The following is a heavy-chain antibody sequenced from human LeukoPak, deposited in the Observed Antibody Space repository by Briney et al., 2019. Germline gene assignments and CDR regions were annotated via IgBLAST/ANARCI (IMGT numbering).Heavy chain of an antibody. CDR1: GFTLSSYG. CDR3: ARDGSGPLDY. D-gene: IGHD3-3*01. V-gene: IGHV3-33*08. Sequence: SGGSLRLSCAASGFTLSSYGMHWVRQAPGKWLEWVAVIWYDGSNKYYADSVKGRFTISRDNSKNTLYLQMNSLRAEDTAVYYCARDGSGPLDYWGQGTLVTVSS. J-gene: IGHJ4*02. CDR2: IWYDGSNK.